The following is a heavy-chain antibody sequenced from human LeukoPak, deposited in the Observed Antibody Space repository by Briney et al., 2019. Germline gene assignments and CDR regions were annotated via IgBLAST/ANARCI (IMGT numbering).Heavy chain of an antibody. J-gene: IGHJ6*04. D-gene: IGHD3-10*01. V-gene: IGHV1-2*04. CDR2: ISAYSGGT. Sequence: GASVKVSCKASGYTFTSYGISWVRQAPGQGLEWMGWISAYSGGTNYAQKFQGWVTMTRDTSISTAYMELSRLRSDDTAVCYCARGGLLWFGELLFRRDYYYYGMDVWGKGTTVTVSS. CDR1: GYTFTSYG. CDR3: ARGGLLWFGELLFRRDYYYYGMDV.